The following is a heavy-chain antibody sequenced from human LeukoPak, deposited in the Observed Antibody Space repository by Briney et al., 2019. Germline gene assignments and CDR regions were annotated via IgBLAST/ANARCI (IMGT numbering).Heavy chain of an antibody. V-gene: IGHV3-33*01. D-gene: IGHD4-17*01. CDR2: IWYDGSNK. CDR3: ARDLTVTPGRYYYGMDV. CDR1: GFTFSSYG. J-gene: IGHJ6*02. Sequence: GGSLRLSCAASGFTFSSYGMHWVRQAPGKGLEWVGVIWYDGSNKYYADSVKGRFTISRDNSKNTLYLQMNSLRAEDTAVYYCARDLTVTPGRYYYGMDVWGQGTTVTVSS.